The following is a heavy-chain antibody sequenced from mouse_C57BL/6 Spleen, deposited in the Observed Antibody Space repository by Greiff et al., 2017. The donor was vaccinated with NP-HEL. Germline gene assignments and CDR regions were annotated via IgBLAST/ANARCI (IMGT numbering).Heavy chain of an antibody. J-gene: IGHJ4*01. CDR1: GYTFTSYW. V-gene: IGHV1-7*01. D-gene: IGHD1-1*01. Sequence: VQLQQSGAELAKPGASVKLSCKASGYTFTSYWMHWVKQRPGQGLEWIGYINPSSGYTKYNQKFKNKATMTADKSSSTAYMQLSSLTYEDSAVYYCAPTTVVATEGAMDYWGQGTSVTVSS. CDR3: APTTVVATEGAMDY. CDR2: INPSSGYT.